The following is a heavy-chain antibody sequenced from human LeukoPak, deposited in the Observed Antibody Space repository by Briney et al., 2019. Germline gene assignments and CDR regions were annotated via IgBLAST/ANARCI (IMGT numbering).Heavy chain of an antibody. D-gene: IGHD3-3*01. CDR3: ARESAGEGFYDFWSGYYTDYYGMDV. Sequence: TLSLTCTVSGGSISSGGYYWSWIRQHPGKGLEWIGYIYYSGSTYYNPSLKSRVTISVDTSKNQFSLKLSSVTAADTAVYYCARESAGEGFYDFWSGYYTDYYGMDVWGQGTTVTVSS. J-gene: IGHJ6*02. CDR1: GGSISSGGYY. V-gene: IGHV4-31*03. CDR2: IYYSGST.